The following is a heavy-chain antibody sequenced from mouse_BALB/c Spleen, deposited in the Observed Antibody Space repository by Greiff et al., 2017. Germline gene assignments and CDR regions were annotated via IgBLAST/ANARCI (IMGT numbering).Heavy chain of an antibody. D-gene: IGHD2-1*01. Sequence: EVKLVESGGGLVKPGGSLKLSCAASGFTFSSYAMSWVRQTPEKRLEWVASISSGGSTYYPDSVKGRFTISRDNARNILYLQMSSLRSEDTAMYYCARIYYAQAWFAYWGQGTLVTVSA. CDR3: ARIYYAQAWFAY. J-gene: IGHJ3*01. CDR2: ISSGGST. CDR1: GFTFSSYA. V-gene: IGHV5-6-5*01.